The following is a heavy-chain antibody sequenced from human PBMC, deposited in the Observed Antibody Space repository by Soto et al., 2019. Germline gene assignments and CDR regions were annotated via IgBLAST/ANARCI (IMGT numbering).Heavy chain of an antibody. CDR3: VTGYHSDY. V-gene: IGHV3-7*03. CDR2: IKKDGSEK. J-gene: IGHJ4*02. D-gene: IGHD5-18*01. Sequence: GGSLRLSCAAAGISTSSYWIGWVRQAPGRGLEWVASIKKDGSEKYYMDSLKGRLTISRDNALNSLYLQMNSLRAEDTAVYFCVTGYHSDYWGQGTLVTASS. CDR1: GISTSSYW.